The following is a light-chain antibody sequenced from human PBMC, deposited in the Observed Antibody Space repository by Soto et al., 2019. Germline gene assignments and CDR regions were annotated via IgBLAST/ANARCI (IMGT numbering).Light chain of an antibody. J-gene: IGKJ1*01. Sequence: EIVMTQSPATLSVSPRERATLSCRASRSVSGNLAWYQQKPGQAPRLLVYGASTRATVIPARFSGSGSGTEFTLTISSLQSEDYAVYYCQQYNDWPQTFGQGTKV. CDR3: QQYNDWPQT. CDR2: GAS. V-gene: IGKV3-15*01. CDR1: RSVSGN.